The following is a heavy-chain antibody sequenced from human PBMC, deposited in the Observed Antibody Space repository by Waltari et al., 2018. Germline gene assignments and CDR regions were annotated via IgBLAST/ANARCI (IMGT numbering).Heavy chain of an antibody. CDR2: IRYDGSNK. V-gene: IGHV3-30*02. Sequence: QVQLVESGGGVVQPGGSLRLSCAASGFTFSSYGMHWVGQATGKGLEWVAFIRYDGSNKYYADSVKGRFTISRDNSKNTLYLQMNSLRAEDTAVYYCAKDIAADSVYYYYGMDVWGQGTTVTVSS. CDR1: GFTFSSYG. D-gene: IGHD6-13*01. CDR3: AKDIAADSVYYYYGMDV. J-gene: IGHJ6*02.